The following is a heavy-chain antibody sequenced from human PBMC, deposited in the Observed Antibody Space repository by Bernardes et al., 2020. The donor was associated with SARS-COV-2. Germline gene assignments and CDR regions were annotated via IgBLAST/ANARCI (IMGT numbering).Heavy chain of an antibody. V-gene: IGHV3-23*01. CDR2: ISGSGGST. CDR3: AKRRYFDFTSSMDV. J-gene: IGHJ6*02. CDR1: GFTFSSYA. Sequence: GGSLRLSCAASGFTFSSYAMSWVRQAPGKGLEWVSAISGSGGSTYYADSVKGRFTISRDNSKNTLYLQMNSLRAEDTAVYYCAKRRYFDFTSSMDVWGQGTTVTVSS. D-gene: IGHD3-9*01.